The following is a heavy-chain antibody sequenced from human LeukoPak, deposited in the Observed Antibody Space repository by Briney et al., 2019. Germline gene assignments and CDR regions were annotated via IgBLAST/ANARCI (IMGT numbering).Heavy chain of an antibody. Sequence: GGSLRLSCAASGFTFSSYWMSWVRQAPGKGLEWVANIKQDGSEKYYVDSVKGRFTISRDNAKNSLYLQMNGLRAGDTAVYYCARADFWSGYSFIDYWGQGTLVTVSS. D-gene: IGHD3-3*01. CDR2: IKQDGSEK. V-gene: IGHV3-7*01. J-gene: IGHJ4*02. CDR1: GFTFSSYW. CDR3: ARADFWSGYSFIDY.